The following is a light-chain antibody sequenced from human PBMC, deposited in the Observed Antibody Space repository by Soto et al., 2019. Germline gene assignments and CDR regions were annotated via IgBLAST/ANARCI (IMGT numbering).Light chain of an antibody. CDR3: QQLTDWPPQWT. CDR2: DAS. V-gene: IGKV3-11*01. Sequence: EVVLTKSPDTLSLPPGERATLSCRASQSISSYLAWYQQKPGQAPRLLIYDASSRATGIPARFSGSESGTDFTLTISSLEPEDFAVYCCQQLTDWPPQWTFGQGTKVEIK. CDR1: QSISSY. J-gene: IGKJ1*01.